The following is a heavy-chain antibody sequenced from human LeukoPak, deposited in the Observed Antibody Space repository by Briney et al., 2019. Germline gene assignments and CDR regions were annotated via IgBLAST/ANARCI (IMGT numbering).Heavy chain of an antibody. CDR3: AREGSYGDYVGYFDY. D-gene: IGHD4-17*01. Sequence: PSQTLSLTCAVSGGSISSGGYSWSWIRQPPGKGLEWIGYIYYSGSTYYNPSLKSRVTISVDTSKNQFSLKLSSVTAADTAVYYCAREGSYGDYVGYFDYWGQGTLVTVSS. CDR2: IYYSGST. V-gene: IGHV4-30-4*07. J-gene: IGHJ4*02. CDR1: GGSISSGGYS.